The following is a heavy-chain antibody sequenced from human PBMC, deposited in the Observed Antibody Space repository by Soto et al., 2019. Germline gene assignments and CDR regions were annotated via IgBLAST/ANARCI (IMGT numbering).Heavy chain of an antibody. CDR1: GFTFSSYW. CDR2: INSDGSST. Sequence: GGSLRLSCAASGFTFSSYWMHWVRQAPGKGLVWVSRINSDGSSTSYADSVKGRFTISRDNAKNTLYLQMNSVRAEDTAVYDCERDDGGIVGATEAFDIWGQGTMVTVSS. V-gene: IGHV3-74*01. CDR3: ERDDGGIVGATEAFDI. D-gene: IGHD1-26*01. J-gene: IGHJ3*02.